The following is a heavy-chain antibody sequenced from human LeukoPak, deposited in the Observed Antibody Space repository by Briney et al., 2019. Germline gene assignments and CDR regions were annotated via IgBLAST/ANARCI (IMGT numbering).Heavy chain of an antibody. CDR1: GFTFSDYW. V-gene: IGHV3-7*03. Sequence: PGGSLRLSCAASGFTFSDYWMSWVRKAPGKGLEWVSNIKRDGSVKYYVDSVKGRFTISRDNAKNFLDLEMNRLRAEDTALYYFARNIDDYGDPSYFDLWGRGTLVTVSS. D-gene: IGHD4-17*01. CDR2: IKRDGSVK. J-gene: IGHJ2*01. CDR3: ARNIDDYGDPSYFDL.